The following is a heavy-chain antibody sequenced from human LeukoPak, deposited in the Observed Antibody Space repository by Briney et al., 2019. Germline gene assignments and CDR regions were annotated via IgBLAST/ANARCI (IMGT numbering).Heavy chain of an antibody. J-gene: IGHJ6*02. V-gene: IGHV4-4*07. CDR2: FYTSGST. CDR3: ARSTGLLRMDV. Sequence: SETLSLTCTVSGGSISSYYWSWIREPAGRGLELIGGFYTSGSTNYNPTVKTRVPMSVDRSKNQFSLKLSSVTAADTAVYYCARSTGLLRMDVWGQGTTVTVSS. CDR1: GGSISSYY. D-gene: IGHD1-1*01.